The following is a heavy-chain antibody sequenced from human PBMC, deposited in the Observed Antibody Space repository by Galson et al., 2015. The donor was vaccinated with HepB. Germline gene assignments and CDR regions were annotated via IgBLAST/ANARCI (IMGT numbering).Heavy chain of an antibody. J-gene: IGHJ4*02. V-gene: IGHV3-30-3*01. Sequence: SLRLSCAASGFTFSSYAMHWVRQAPGKGLEWVAVISYDGSNKYYADSVKGRFTISRDNSKNTLYLQMNSLRAEDTAVYYCARDSYGLADYWGQGTLVTVSS. CDR3: ARDSYGLADY. CDR1: GFTFSSYA. D-gene: IGHD4-17*01. CDR2: ISYDGSNK.